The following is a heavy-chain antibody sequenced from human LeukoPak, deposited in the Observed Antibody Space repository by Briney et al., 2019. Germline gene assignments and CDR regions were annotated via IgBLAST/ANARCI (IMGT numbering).Heavy chain of an antibody. D-gene: IGHD3-10*01. CDR1: GYTFTSYA. J-gene: IGHJ4*02. Sequence: VASVKVSCKASGYTFTSYAMHWVRQAPGQRLEWMGWINAGNGNTKYSQKFQGRVTITRDTSASTAYMELSSLRSEDTAVYYCARDWGLWFGEYYFDYWGRGTLVTVSS. V-gene: IGHV1-3*01. CDR2: INAGNGNT. CDR3: ARDWGLWFGEYYFDY.